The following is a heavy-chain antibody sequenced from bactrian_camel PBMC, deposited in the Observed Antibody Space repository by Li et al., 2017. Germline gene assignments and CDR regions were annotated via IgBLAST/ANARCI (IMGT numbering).Heavy chain of an antibody. J-gene: IGHJ4*01. CDR1: EFSLY. CDR2: ISGDSITT. D-gene: IGHD2*01. Sequence: VQLVESGGGLVQPGTSARLSCVASEFSLYMVWVRQAPGKGVEWVASISGDSITTQYADFLNGRFTIFRDNAKNSVYLQMNSLKLEDTAMYYCAADFGPYCSGSYLARRANFEGQGTQVTVS. V-gene: IGHV3-2*01.